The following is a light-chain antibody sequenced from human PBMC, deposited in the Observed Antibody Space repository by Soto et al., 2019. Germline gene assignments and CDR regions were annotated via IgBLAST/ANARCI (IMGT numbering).Light chain of an antibody. CDR1: QGIRND. J-gene: IGKJ4*01. CDR2: AAS. V-gene: IGKV1-6*01. Sequence: AIQMTQSPSPLSASVGARATITCRASQGIRNDLGWYQQKPGKAPKLLIYAASSLQSGVPSRFSGSGSGTDFTLTISSLQPEDFATYYCLQDYNYPLTFGGGTKVDIK. CDR3: LQDYNYPLT.